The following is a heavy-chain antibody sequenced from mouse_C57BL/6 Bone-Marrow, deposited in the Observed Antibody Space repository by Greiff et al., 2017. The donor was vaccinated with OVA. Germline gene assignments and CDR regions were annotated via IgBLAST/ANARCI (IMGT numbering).Heavy chain of an antibody. CDR1: GYTFTDYE. CDR3: TRDGNLYAMDY. CDR2: IDPETGGT. D-gene: IGHD2-1*01. J-gene: IGHJ4*01. V-gene: IGHV1-15*01. Sequence: VQLQQSGAELVRPGASVTLSCKASGYTFTDYEMHWVKQTPVHGLEWIGAIDPETGGTAYNQKFKGKAILTADKSSSTAYMELRSLTSEDSAVYYCTRDGNLYAMDYWGQVTSVTVSS.